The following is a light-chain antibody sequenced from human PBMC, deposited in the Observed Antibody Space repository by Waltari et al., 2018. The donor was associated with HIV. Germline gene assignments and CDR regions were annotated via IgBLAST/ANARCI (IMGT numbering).Light chain of an antibody. Sequence: QSALTQPPSASGSPEQSVTISCTGTSSDVGAYNFVSWYQQRPGQAPKLIIFEFNKRPSGVPDRFSGSKSVNTASLTVSGLQAEDEADYYCSSFAGTNSHVVFGGGTKLTVL. J-gene: IGLJ2*01. V-gene: IGLV2-8*01. CDR3: SSFAGTNSHVV. CDR2: EFN. CDR1: SSDVGAYNF.